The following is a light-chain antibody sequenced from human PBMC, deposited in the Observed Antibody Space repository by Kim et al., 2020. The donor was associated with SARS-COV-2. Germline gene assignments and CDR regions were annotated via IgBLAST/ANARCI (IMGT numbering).Light chain of an antibody. CDR1: QSISSY. CDR3: QQSYSTPYS. CDR2: AAS. Sequence: SASVGDRVTITCRASQSISSYLNWYQQKPGKAPKLLIYAASSLQSGVPSRFSGSGSGTDFTLTICSLQPEDFATYYCQQSYSTPYSFGQGTKLEI. V-gene: IGKV1-39*01. J-gene: IGKJ2*03.